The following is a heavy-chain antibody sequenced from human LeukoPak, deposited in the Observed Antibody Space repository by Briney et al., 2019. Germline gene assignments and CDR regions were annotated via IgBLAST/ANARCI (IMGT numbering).Heavy chain of an antibody. Sequence: PGGSLRLSCVVSGLTFSGDYMVWVRQAPGKGLEWVASLNGDGSVKHYADSVVGRFTISRDNVKKSLYLQIDSLSAGDSAIYYCTRDSDHRDGHIHYDAFEIWGQGTLVTVSS. V-gene: IGHV3-7*01. CDR1: GLTFSGDY. D-gene: IGHD4-17*01. CDR2: LNGDGSVK. J-gene: IGHJ3*02. CDR3: TRDSDHRDGHIHYDAFEI.